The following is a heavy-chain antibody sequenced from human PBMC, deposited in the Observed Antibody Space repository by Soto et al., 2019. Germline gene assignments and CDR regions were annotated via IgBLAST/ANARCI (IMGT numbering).Heavy chain of an antibody. V-gene: IGHV4-34*01. Sequence: SETLSLTCAVYGGSFSGYYWSWIRQPPGKGLEWIGEINHSGSTNYNPSLKSRVTISVDTSKNQFSLKLSSVTAADTAVYYCARGLSDYYDSSGYPWGQGTLVTFSS. D-gene: IGHD3-22*01. CDR3: ARGLSDYYDSSGYP. CDR1: GGSFSGYY. CDR2: INHSGST. J-gene: IGHJ4*02.